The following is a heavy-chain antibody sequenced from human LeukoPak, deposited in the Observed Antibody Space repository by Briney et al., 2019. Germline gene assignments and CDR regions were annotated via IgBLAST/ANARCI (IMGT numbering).Heavy chain of an antibody. J-gene: IGHJ4*02. D-gene: IGHD3-3*01. CDR1: GYTFTNYG. CDR2: ISAYNGNT. CDR3: ARGPPVLRFLEWLLERYFDY. Sequence: ASVKVSCKASGYTFTNYGISWVRQAPGQGLEWMGWISAYNGNTNYAQKFQGRITMTTDTSTSTAYMELRSLRSDDTAVYYCARGPPVLRFLEWLLERYFDYWGQGTLVTVSS. V-gene: IGHV1-18*01.